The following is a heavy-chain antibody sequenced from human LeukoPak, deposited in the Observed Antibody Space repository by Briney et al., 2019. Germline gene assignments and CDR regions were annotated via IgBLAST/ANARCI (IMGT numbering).Heavy chain of an antibody. J-gene: IGHJ4*02. Sequence: PGGSLRLSCATSGFTFSSNWMSWVRHVPGRGLDWVANIKPDGSAQYYAASVKGRFIVSRDNAKNSVYLQMNSLRVEDTAVYYCARANNSSWHNWGQGTLVTVSA. CDR3: ARANNSSWHN. CDR2: IKPDGSAQ. V-gene: IGHV3-7*01. D-gene: IGHD6-13*01. CDR1: GFTFSSNW.